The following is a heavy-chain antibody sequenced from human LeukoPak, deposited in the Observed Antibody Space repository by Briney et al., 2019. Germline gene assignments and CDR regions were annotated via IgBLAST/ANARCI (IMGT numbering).Heavy chain of an antibody. V-gene: IGHV5-10-1*01. CDR1: GYTFTNNW. J-gene: IGHJ4*02. CDR3: ARGRGWVDY. CDR2: IDPVDSHT. Sequence: KPGESLRISCKGSGYTFTNNWITWVRQMPGRGLEWMGRIDPVDSHTDYNPSFQGHVTISVDKAINTVYLQWGSLEASDSAMYYCARGRGWVDYWGQGALVTVSS. D-gene: IGHD6-19*01.